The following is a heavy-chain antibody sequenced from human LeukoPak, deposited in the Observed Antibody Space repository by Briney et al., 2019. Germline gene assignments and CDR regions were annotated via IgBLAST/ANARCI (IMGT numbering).Heavy chain of an antibody. D-gene: IGHD6-13*01. CDR2: ISHDGSEK. CDR1: GFTFATYS. Sequence: GGSLRLSCTASGFTFATYSLHWVSQAPGKGLQWVAIISHDGSEKNYADSVKGRFTISRDNSKDTLYLQMDVLRADDTALYFCVRDRGVTAAGRFEYWGQGTLVTVSS. CDR3: VRDRGVTAAGRFEY. J-gene: IGHJ4*02. V-gene: IGHV3-30*04.